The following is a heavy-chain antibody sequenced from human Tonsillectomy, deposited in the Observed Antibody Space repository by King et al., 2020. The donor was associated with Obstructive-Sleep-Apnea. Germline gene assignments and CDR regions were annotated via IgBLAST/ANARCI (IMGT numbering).Heavy chain of an antibody. CDR1: WFPFSSYA. V-gene: IGHV3-23*04. CDR2: ISGSGGST. Sequence: VQLVESGGGLVQPGGSLRLSCAASWFPFSSYAMIWVRQAPGKGLEWVSAISGSGGSTYYADSVKGRFTISRDNSKNTLYLQMNSLIAEDTAEYYCAKVGADSSGYSYYFDYWGQGTLVTVSS. D-gene: IGHD3-22*01. J-gene: IGHJ4*02. CDR3: AKVGADSSGYSYYFDY.